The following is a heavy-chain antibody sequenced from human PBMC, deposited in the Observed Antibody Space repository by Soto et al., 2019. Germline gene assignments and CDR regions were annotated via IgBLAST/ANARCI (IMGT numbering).Heavy chain of an antibody. CDR2: INPNSGGT. Sequence: QVQLVQSGAEVKKPGASVKVSCKASGNTFTGYYMHWVRQAPGQGLEWMGWINPNSGGTNYAQKLQRRVTVTRDTAFSTAYMELSRLRSDDTAVYYCARDTSYDIWTGYSRNAYNIWGQGTMVTVSS. J-gene: IGHJ3*02. D-gene: IGHD3-9*01. CDR3: ARDTSYDIWTGYSRNAYNI. V-gene: IGHV1-2*02. CDR1: GNTFTGYY.